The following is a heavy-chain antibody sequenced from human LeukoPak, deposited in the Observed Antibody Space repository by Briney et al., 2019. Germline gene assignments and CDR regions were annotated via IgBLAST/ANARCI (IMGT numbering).Heavy chain of an antibody. J-gene: IGHJ6*04. CDR1: GDSISSGYY. D-gene: IGHD3-10*01. Sequence: SETLSLTCAVSGDSISSGYYWGRIRQSPGKGLEWIGSVYHTGTTYYKPSLKSRVTISVDTSKNQFSLKLSSVTAADSAVYYCARSWGSYYNYYGMDVWGKGTTVTVSS. CDR3: ARSWGSYYNYYGMDV. V-gene: IGHV4-38-2*01. CDR2: VYHTGTT.